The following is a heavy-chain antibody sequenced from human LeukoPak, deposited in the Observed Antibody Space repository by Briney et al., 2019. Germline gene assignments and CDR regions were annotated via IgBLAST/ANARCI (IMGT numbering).Heavy chain of an antibody. J-gene: IGHJ5*02. Sequence: PSETLSLTCAVYGGSFSGYYWSWIRQPPGKGLEWIGEINHSGSTNYNPSLKSRVTISVDTSKNQFSLKLSSVTAADTAVYYCARGSTGVWIDPWGQGTLVTVSS. CDR1: GGSFSGYY. CDR3: ARGSTGVWIDP. CDR2: INHSGST. D-gene: IGHD4-11*01. V-gene: IGHV4-34*01.